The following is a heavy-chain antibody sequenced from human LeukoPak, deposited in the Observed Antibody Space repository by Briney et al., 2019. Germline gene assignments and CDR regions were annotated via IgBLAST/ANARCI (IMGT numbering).Heavy chain of an antibody. CDR2: ISSSSSYI. D-gene: IGHD2-2*01. CDR1: GFTFSSYS. CDR3: ARDLLSLSCSSTSCYAPTPFDY. Sequence: PGGSLRLSCAASGFTFSSYSMNWVRQAPGEGLEWVSSISSSSSYIYYADSVKGRFTISRDNAKNSLYLQMNSLRAEDTAVYYCARDLLSLSCSSTSCYAPTPFDYWGQGTLVTVSS. V-gene: IGHV3-21*01. J-gene: IGHJ4*02.